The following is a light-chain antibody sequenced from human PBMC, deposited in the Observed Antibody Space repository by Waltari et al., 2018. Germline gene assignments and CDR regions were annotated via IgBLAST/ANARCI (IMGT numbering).Light chain of an antibody. J-gene: IGKJ1*01. Sequence: DIVMTQSPDSLAVSLGERATINCKSSQTVLYSSNNKNYLAWYQQKPGQPPKLLIYWASTRESGVPDRFSGSGSGTDFTLTISSLQAEDVAVDYCQQYYITPPTFGQGTKVEIK. V-gene: IGKV4-1*01. CDR2: WAS. CDR1: QTVLYSSNNKNY. CDR3: QQYYITPPT.